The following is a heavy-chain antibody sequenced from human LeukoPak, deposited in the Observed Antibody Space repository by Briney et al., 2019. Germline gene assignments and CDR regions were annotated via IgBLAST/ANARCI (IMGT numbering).Heavy chain of an antibody. Sequence: HAGGSLRLSCAASGFTVSSNYMSWVRQAPGKGLEWVSVIYSGGSTYYADSVKGRFTISRDNSKNTLYLQMNSLRAEDTAVYYCASSYGDPIVCWGQGTLVTVSS. CDR3: ASSYGDPIVC. D-gene: IGHD4-17*01. V-gene: IGHV3-66*01. J-gene: IGHJ4*02. CDR1: GFTVSSNY. CDR2: IYSGGST.